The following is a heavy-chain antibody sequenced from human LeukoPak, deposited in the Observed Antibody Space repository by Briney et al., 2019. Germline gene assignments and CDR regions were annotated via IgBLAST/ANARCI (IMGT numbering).Heavy chain of an antibody. J-gene: IGHJ4*02. Sequence: ASVKVSCKASGYTFTSYGINWVRQAPGQGLEWMGWISAYSGNTNYAQKLQDRVTMTTDTSTSTAYMELRRLRSGDTAIYYCARMMSIPVAGHRPLFDYWGQGTLVTVSS. CDR1: GYTFTSYG. CDR3: ARMMSIPVAGHRPLFDY. D-gene: IGHD6-19*01. V-gene: IGHV1-18*01. CDR2: ISAYSGNT.